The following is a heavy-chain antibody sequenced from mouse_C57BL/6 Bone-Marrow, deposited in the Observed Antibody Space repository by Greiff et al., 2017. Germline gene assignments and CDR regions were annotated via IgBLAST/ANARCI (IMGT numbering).Heavy chain of an antibody. V-gene: IGHV1-20*01. Sequence: EVKLQESGPELVKPGDSVKISCKASGYSFTGYFMNWVMQSHGKSLEWIGRINPYNGDTFYNQKFKGKATLTVDKSSSTAHMELRSLTSEDSAVYYCARPYYCGSRRYYAMDYWGQGTSVTVSS. D-gene: IGHD1-1*01. CDR2: INPYNGDT. CDR3: ARPYYCGSRRYYAMDY. CDR1: GYSFTGYF. J-gene: IGHJ4*01.